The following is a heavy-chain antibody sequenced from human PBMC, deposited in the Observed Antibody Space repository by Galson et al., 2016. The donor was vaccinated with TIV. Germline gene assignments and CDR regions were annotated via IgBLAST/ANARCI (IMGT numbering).Heavy chain of an antibody. J-gene: IGHJ4*02. Sequence: TLSLTCTVSGDSIGSGGYYWSWVRQHPGKGLEWVGYIYYSGSTYYTPSLKSRVTISLDTSKNQFSLRLSSVTAADTAVYYCARALISDYSNSVFDYWGQGTLVTVSS. D-gene: IGHD4-11*01. V-gene: IGHV4-31*03. CDR2: IYYSGST. CDR1: GDSIGSGGYY. CDR3: ARALISDYSNSVFDY.